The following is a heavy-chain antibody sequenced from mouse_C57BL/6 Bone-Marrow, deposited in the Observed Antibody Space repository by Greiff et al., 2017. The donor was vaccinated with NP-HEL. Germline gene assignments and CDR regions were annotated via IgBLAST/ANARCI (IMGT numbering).Heavy chain of an antibody. J-gene: IGHJ3*01. V-gene: IGHV1-22*01. D-gene: IGHD6-5*01. CDR3: ARGAYGWFAY. CDR1: GYTFTDYN. CDR2: INPNNGGT. Sequence: EVQLQQSGPELVKPGASVKMSCKASGYTFTDYNMHWVKQSHGKSLEWIGYINPNNGGTSYNQKFKGKAKLTVNKSSSTADMELRSLTSEDSAVYYCARGAYGWFAYWGQGTLVTVSA.